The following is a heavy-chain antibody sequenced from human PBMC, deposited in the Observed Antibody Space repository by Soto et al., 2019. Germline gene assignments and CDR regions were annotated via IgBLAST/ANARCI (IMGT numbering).Heavy chain of an antibody. J-gene: IGHJ4*02. D-gene: IGHD3-22*01. CDR3: ARVGGHYLAADY. CDR1: VVSISSGDYY. Sequence: SETLSLTCTFSVVSISSGDYYWSWIRQPPWKGLEWIGYIYYSGSTYYNPSLKSRVTISVDTSKNQLSLKLSSVTAADTAVYYCARVGGHYLAADYWGQGTLLTVSS. CDR2: IYYSGST. V-gene: IGHV4-30-4*01.